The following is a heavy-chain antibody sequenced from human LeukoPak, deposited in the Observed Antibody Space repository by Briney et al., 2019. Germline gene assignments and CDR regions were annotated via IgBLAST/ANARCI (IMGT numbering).Heavy chain of an antibody. CDR3: AGRDYYGSGRSKNFDY. V-gene: IGHV1-69*05. CDR2: IIPIFGTA. J-gene: IGHJ4*02. D-gene: IGHD3-10*01. Sequence: GASVKGSCKASGGTFSSYAISWVRQAPGQGLEWMGGIIPIFGTANYAQKFQGRVTITTDESTSTAYMELSSLRSEDTAVYYCAGRDYYGSGRSKNFDYWGQGTLVTVSS. CDR1: GGTFSSYA.